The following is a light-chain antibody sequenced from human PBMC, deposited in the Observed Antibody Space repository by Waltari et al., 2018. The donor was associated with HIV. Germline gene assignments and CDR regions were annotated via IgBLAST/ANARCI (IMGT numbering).Light chain of an antibody. V-gene: IGLV1-47*01. CDR2: RTN. CDR1: NSNIGRKD. CDR3: AAWDDTLSSYV. Sequence: QSVLTQPPSASGTPGQSVTISCSGSNSNIGRKDVSWFQHLPGTAPKLLIYRTNQRRSGVPDRFSGSKSGTSASLAISGLRSDDEADYYCAAWDDTLSSYVFGTGTTVTV. J-gene: IGLJ1*01.